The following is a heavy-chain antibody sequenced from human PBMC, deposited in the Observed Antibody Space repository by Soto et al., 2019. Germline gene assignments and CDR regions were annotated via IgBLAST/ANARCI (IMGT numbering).Heavy chain of an antibody. CDR1: GYTFTSYG. D-gene: IGHD6-19*01. CDR2: ISAYNGNT. V-gene: IGHV1-18*01. CDR3: ARPSTRSGWPIDY. Sequence: ASVKVSCKASGYTFTSYGISWVRQAPGQGLEWMGWISAYNGNTNYAQKLQGRVTMTTDTSASTAYMELSSLRSEDTAVYYCARPSTRSGWPIDYWGQGTLVPVSS. J-gene: IGHJ4*02.